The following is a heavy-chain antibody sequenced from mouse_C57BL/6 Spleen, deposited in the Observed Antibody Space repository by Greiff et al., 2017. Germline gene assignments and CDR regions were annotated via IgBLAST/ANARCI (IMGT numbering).Heavy chain of an antibody. V-gene: IGHV1-81*01. CDR1: GYTFTSYG. CDR2: IYPRSGNT. CDR3: ANTNWDDYFDY. Sequence: VQGVESGAELARPGASVKLSCKASGYTFTSYGISWVKQRTGQGLEWIGEIYPRSGNTYYNEKFKGKATLTADKSSSTAYMELRSLTSEDSAVYFCANTNWDDYFDYWGQGTTLTVSS. J-gene: IGHJ2*01. D-gene: IGHD4-1*01.